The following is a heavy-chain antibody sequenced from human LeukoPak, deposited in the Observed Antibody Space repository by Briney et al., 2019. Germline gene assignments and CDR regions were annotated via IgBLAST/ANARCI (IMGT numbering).Heavy chain of an antibody. CDR3: ARGSPKHDS. J-gene: IGHJ5*01. V-gene: IGHV4-34*01. Sequence: PSETLSLTCAVYGGSFSSNNWNWIRQPPGKGLEWIGEINHSGATKYNPSLKSRLTISVDPSKNQFSLKLKSVTAADTAVYYCARGSPKHDSWGQGTLVTVSS. CDR1: GGSFSSNN. CDR2: INHSGAT.